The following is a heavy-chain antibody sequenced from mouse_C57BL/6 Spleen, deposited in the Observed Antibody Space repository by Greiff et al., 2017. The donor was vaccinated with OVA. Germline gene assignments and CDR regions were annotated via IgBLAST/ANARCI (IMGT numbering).Heavy chain of an antibody. CDR3: TRDGGYDGYYAMDY. Sequence: QVQLQQSGAELVRPGASVTLSCKASGYTFTDYEMHWVKQTPVHGLEWIGAIDPENGGTAYNQKFKGKAILTADKSSSTAYMELRSLTSEDSAVYYCTRDGGYDGYYAMDYWGQGTSVTVSS. J-gene: IGHJ4*01. CDR1: GYTFTDYE. CDR2: IDPENGGT. D-gene: IGHD2-2*01. V-gene: IGHV1-15*01.